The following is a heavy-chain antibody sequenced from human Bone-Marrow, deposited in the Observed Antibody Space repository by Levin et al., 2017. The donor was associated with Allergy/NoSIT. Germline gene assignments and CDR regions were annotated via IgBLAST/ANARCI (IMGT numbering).Heavy chain of an antibody. CDR3: IRQDCSGGSCDPGDY. D-gene: IGHD2-15*01. J-gene: IGHJ4*02. CDR2: IRSKAKSYAT. CDR1: GFTFSGFF. Sequence: PGGSLRLSCAASGFTFSGFFIHWVRQASGKGLEWVGHIRSKAKSYATTYAASVKGRFTISRDDSKNTAYLQMNSLKTEDTAVYYCIRQDCSGGSCDPGDYWGQGTLVTVSS. V-gene: IGHV3-73*01.